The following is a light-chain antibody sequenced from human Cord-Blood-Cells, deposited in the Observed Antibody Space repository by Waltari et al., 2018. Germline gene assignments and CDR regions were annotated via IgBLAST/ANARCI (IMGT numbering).Light chain of an antibody. CDR1: SSDAGSYNL. CDR2: EGS. Sequence: QSALTQPASVSGSPGQSITISCTGTSSDAGSYNLVSWYQQHPGKAPTLMIYEGSQRPSGVSNRCAGSKSGNTASLTSSGLQAEDEADYYCCSYAGSSTWVFGGGTKLTVL. J-gene: IGLJ3*02. V-gene: IGLV2-23*01. CDR3: CSYAGSSTWV.